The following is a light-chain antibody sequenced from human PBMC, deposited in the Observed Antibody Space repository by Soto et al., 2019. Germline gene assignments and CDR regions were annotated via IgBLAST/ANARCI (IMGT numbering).Light chain of an antibody. Sequence: DIQMTQSPSTLSASVGDRVTITCRASQSISTWLAWYQQKPGKAPKLLIYKASSLESVVPSRFSGSGSGTEFTLTISSLQPDDSATYYCQQYINRWTFGQGTKVEIK. CDR1: QSISTW. J-gene: IGKJ1*01. V-gene: IGKV1-5*03. CDR3: QQYINRWT. CDR2: KAS.